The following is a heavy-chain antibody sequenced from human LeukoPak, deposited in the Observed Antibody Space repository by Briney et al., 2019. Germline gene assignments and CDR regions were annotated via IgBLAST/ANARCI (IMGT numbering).Heavy chain of an antibody. CDR3: VYCSSTNCHAEYFQH. V-gene: IGHV1-18*01. J-gene: IGHJ1*01. Sequence: ASVKVSCKASGYTFTSYGISWVRQAPGQGLEWMGWISAYNGNTNYAQKLQDRVTMTTDTSMSTAYMELRSLRSDDTAVYYCVYCSSTNCHAEYFQHWGQGTLVTVSS. CDR2: ISAYNGNT. D-gene: IGHD2-2*01. CDR1: GYTFTSYG.